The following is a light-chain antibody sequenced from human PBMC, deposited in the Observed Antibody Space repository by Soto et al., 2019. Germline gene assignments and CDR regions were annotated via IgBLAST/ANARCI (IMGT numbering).Light chain of an antibody. J-gene: IGLJ3*02. CDR2: DVT. Sequence: QSALTQPRSVSGSPGQSVTISCTGTSGDVGAYDRVYWYQHHPTKAPKLIIYDVTNRPSGVPYRFSGSKSGSTASLTISGLQAEDEADYYCCSHAGGSSCVFGGGTKVTAL. V-gene: IGLV2-11*01. CDR1: SGDVGAYDR. CDR3: CSHAGGSSCV.